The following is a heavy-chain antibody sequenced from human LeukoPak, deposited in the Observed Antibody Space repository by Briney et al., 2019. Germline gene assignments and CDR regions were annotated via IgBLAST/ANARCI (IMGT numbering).Heavy chain of an antibody. CDR1: GFTFSSYA. J-gene: IGHJ4*02. CDR3: ARDPYSGSYSYYFDY. V-gene: IGHV3-30*04. Sequence: GRSLRLSCAASGFTFSSYAMHWVRQAPGKGLEWVAVISYDGSNKYYADSVKGRFTISRDNSKNTLYLQMNSLRAEDTAVYYCARDPYSGSYSYYFDYWGQGTLVTVSS. D-gene: IGHD1-26*01. CDR2: ISYDGSNK.